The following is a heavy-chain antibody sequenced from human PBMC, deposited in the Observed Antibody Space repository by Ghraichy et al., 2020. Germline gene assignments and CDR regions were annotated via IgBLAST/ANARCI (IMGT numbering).Heavy chain of an antibody. CDR2: ITSSSRSI. D-gene: IGHD4-23*01. V-gene: IGHV3-48*02. J-gene: IGHJ6*02. CDR1: GFSFSGYN. CDR3: ARASTVVRFYYYDGMDV. Sequence: GGSLRHSCVGSGFSFSGYNLNWVRQSPGKGLEWVSYITSSSRSIFYADSVKGRFTISRDNAQNSLYLQMNSLRDEDTAVYYCARASTVVRFYYYDGMDVWGQGTTVTVSS.